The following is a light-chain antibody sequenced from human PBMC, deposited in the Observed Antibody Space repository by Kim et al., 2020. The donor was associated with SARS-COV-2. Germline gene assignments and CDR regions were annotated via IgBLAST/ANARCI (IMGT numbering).Light chain of an antibody. CDR3: LQHNTYPIT. CDR1: QDIRND. V-gene: IGKV1-17*01. J-gene: IGKJ5*01. CDR2: GAA. Sequence: ASVGDRVTITCRESQDIRNDLGWYQQKPGRAPKRLMYGAASLQNGVPSRFSGSGSGTEVTLTISSMQPEDFATYFCLQHNTYPITFGQGTRLEIK.